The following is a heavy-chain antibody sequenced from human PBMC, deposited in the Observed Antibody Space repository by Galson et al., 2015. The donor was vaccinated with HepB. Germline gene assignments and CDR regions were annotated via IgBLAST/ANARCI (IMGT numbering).Heavy chain of an antibody. V-gene: IGHV3-23*01. D-gene: IGHD6-19*01. CDR1: GFTFSYYA. CDR3: AKVFPEKTDGWYRQALYYLDS. J-gene: IGHJ4*02. CDR2: ITPSGDNT. Sequence: SLRLSCAASGFTFSYYAMSWVRQAPGKGLEWVSAITPSGDNTYSADSMKGRFTISRDNSQNTLFLQMNSLRAGDTAIYFCAKVFPEKTDGWYRQALYYLDSWGQGTRVTVSS.